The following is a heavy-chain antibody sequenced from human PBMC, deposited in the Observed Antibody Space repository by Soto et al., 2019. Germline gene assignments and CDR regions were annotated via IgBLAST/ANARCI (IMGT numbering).Heavy chain of an antibody. J-gene: IGHJ6*02. CDR1: GGTFNNYP. V-gene: IGHV1-69*01. Sequence: QVQLVQSGAEVKKPASSVKVSCKASGGTFNNYPITWVRQAPGEGLEWMGGSIPIFGTANYAQHFQGRVTSSVDESTSTAYMELSSLRSEDTAVYYCARGRGYSGDDHYYYFDMDVWGQGTTVTVSS. CDR2: SIPIFGTA. CDR3: ARGRGYSGDDHYYYFDMDV. D-gene: IGHD5-12*01.